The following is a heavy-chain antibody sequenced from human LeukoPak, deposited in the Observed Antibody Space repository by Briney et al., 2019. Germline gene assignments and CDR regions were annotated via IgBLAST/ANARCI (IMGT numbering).Heavy chain of an antibody. CDR1: GFTFSSYA. CDR2: ISGSGDST. CDR3: AKLTNYDSSGFDP. D-gene: IGHD3-22*01. Sequence: GGSLRLSCAASGFTFSSYAMSWVRQAPGKGLEWVSAISGSGDSTYCADSVKGRFTISRGNSKNTLYLQMDSLRAEDTAVYYCAKLTNYDSSGFDPWGQGTLVTVSS. V-gene: IGHV3-23*01. J-gene: IGHJ5*02.